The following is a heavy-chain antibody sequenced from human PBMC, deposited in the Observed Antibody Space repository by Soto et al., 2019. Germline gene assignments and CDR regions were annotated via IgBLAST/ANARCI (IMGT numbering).Heavy chain of an antibody. CDR3: AAATLPGARFYGMDV. J-gene: IGHJ6*02. CDR1: GYSFNSVHF. CDR2: LSQNGGT. V-gene: IGHV4-38-2*01. Sequence: SETLSLTCVVSGYSFNSVHFWGWIRQPPGKGLQWIGSLSQNGGTYRNPSLRGRVTLSVDTSKNQFSLKLTSVTAADAAVYYCAAATLPGARFYGMDVWGQGSTVTVSS. D-gene: IGHD2-2*01.